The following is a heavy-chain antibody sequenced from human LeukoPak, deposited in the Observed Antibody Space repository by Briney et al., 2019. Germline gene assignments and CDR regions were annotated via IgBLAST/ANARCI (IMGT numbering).Heavy chain of an antibody. D-gene: IGHD3-22*01. Sequence: GGSLRLSCAASGFTFSSYAMHWVRQAPGKGLEWVAVISYDGSNKYYADSVKGRFTISRDNSKNTLYLQMNSPRAEDAAVYYCARETYYDSSGYYYGVAGDYWGQGTLVTVSS. CDR2: ISYDGSNK. CDR3: ARETYYDSSGYYYGVAGDY. CDR1: GFTFSSYA. V-gene: IGHV3-30-3*01. J-gene: IGHJ4*02.